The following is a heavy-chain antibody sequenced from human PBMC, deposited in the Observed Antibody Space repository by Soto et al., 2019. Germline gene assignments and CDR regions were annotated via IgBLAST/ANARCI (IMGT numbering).Heavy chain of an antibody. J-gene: IGHJ4*02. CDR1: GFTVSSNY. V-gene: IGHV3-53*02. Sequence: EVQLVETGGGLIQPGGSLRLSCAASGFTVSSNYMSWVRQAPGKGLEWVSVIYSGGSTYYADSVKGRFTISRDNSKNTLYLQMNSLRAEETAVYYCARSFSTVTTRPGIDYFDHWGQGTLVTVSS. CDR3: ARSFSTVTTRPGIDYFDH. D-gene: IGHD4-17*01. CDR2: IYSGGST.